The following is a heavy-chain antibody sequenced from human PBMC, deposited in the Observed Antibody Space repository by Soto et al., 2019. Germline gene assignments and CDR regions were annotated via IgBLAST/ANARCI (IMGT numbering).Heavy chain of an antibody. Sequence: GGSLRLTCTASGFTFSSYWMSWVRQAPGKGLEWVANIKDDGNEKYNVDSVKGRVTISRDNAKNQLYLQLSSVRVADSAVYYCASGSSDSYQGSRIFDFWGRGTLVTVSS. CDR2: IKDDGNEK. CDR1: GFTFSSYW. V-gene: IGHV3-7*03. CDR3: ASGSSDSYQGSRIFDF. J-gene: IGHJ4*02. D-gene: IGHD3-10*01.